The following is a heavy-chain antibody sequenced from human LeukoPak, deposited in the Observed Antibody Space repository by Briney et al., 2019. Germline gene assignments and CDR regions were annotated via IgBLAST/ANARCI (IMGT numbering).Heavy chain of an antibody. V-gene: IGHV4-38-2*01. CDR2: IYHSGST. CDR3: ARQWNYYDSSAFDY. J-gene: IGHJ4*02. D-gene: IGHD3-22*01. CDR1: GYSISSGYY. Sequence: SETLSLTCSVSGYSISSGYYWGWIRQPPGKGLEWIGSIYHSGSTYYNPSLKSRVTISVDTSKNQFSLKLSSVTAADTAVYYCARQWNYYDSSAFDYWGQGTLVTVSS.